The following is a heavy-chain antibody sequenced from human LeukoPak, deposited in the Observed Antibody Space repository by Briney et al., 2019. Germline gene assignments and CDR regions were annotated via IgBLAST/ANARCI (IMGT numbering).Heavy chain of an antibody. CDR1: GFTFDDYA. D-gene: IGHD6-13*01. CDR3: AKDRSAAAAGTFDH. Sequence: SLRLSCAASGFTFDDYAMHWVRQAPGKGLEWVSGISWNSGSIGYADSVKGRFTISRDNAKNSLYLQMNSLRAEDTALYYCAKDRSAAAAGTFDHWGQGTLVTASS. J-gene: IGHJ4*02. V-gene: IGHV3-9*01. CDR2: ISWNSGSI.